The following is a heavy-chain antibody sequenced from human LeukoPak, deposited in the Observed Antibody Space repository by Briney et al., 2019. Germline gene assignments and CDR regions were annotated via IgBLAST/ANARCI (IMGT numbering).Heavy chain of an antibody. Sequence: SETLSLTCAVYGGSFSGYYWSWLRQPPGKGLEWIGEINHSGSTNYNPSLTSRATISVDTSKDQFSLKLNSVTAAGPALYYFARVSPYCSSSSRRDYWGQGALVTVSS. D-gene: IGHD2-2*01. CDR3: ARVSPYCSSSSRRDY. J-gene: IGHJ4*02. V-gene: IGHV4-34*01. CDR2: INHSGST. CDR1: GGSFSGYY.